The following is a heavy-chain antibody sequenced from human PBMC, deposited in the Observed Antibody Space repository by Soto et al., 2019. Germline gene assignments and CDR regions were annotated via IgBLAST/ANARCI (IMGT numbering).Heavy chain of an antibody. J-gene: IGHJ4*02. CDR2: ISYDGSNK. CDR3: AKEYNRGIAAAYYFDY. V-gene: IGHV3-30*18. CDR1: GFTFSSYG. Sequence: GGSLRLSCKGSGFTFSSYGMHWVRQAPGKGLEWVAVISYDGSNKYYADSVKGRFTISRDNSKNTLYLQMNSLRAEDTAVYYCAKEYNRGIAAAYYFDYWGQGTLVTVSS. D-gene: IGHD6-13*01.